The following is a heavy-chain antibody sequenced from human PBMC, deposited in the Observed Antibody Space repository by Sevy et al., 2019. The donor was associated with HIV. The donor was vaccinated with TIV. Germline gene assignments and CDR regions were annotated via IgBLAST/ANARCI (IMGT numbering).Heavy chain of an antibody. CDR3: VREKGPCTAFDI. Sequence: GGSLRLSCAASGFTFNIYCMHWVRQAPGKGLEWVAVIWKDGLNKFYADSVRGRFTFSRDKSRSTLSLQMNSLRVEDTAGYYCVREKGPCTAFDIWGQGTMVTVSS. CDR1: GFTFNIYC. V-gene: IGHV3-33*01. J-gene: IGHJ3*02. D-gene: IGHD2-8*01. CDR2: IWKDGLNK.